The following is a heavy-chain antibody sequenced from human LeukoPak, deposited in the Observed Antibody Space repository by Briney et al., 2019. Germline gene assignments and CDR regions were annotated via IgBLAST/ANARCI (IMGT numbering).Heavy chain of an antibody. J-gene: IGHJ6*02. D-gene: IGHD3-3*01. Sequence: QPGGSLRLSCAASGFTFSSYEMNWVRQAPGKGLEWVSYISSSGSTIYYADSVKGRFTISRDNAKNSLYLQMNSLRAEDTAVYYCARVQGGLRFLEWLLSPLGMDVWGQGTTVTVSS. CDR2: ISSSGSTI. CDR3: ARVQGGLRFLEWLLSPLGMDV. CDR1: GFTFSSYE. V-gene: IGHV3-48*03.